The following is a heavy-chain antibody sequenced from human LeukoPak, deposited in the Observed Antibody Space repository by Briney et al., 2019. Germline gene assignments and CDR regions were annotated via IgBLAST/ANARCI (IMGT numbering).Heavy chain of an antibody. CDR2: IYSGGST. V-gene: IGHV3-66*01. Sequence: GGSLRLSCAASGFTVSSNYMSWVRQAPGKGLEWASVIYSGGSTYYADSVKGRFTISRDNSKNTLYLQMNSLRAEDTAVYYCARVVLYYYGMDVWGQGTTVTVSS. J-gene: IGHJ6*02. D-gene: IGHD6-13*01. CDR3: ARVVLYYYGMDV. CDR1: GFTVSSNY.